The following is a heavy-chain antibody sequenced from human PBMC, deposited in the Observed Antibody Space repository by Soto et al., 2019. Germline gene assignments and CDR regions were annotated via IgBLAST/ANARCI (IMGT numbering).Heavy chain of an antibody. CDR1: GDSISSSRYH. D-gene: IGHD2-2*02. J-gene: IGHJ4*02. CDR3: ASLPVFPAAITLDS. CDR2: VRYSENT. V-gene: IGHV4-39*01. Sequence: QLQLQESGPGLVRASETMSLTCTVSGDSISSSRYHWGWIRQAPGKGLEWIGSVRYSENTAYSPSLQSRVTISVDTSKNQFSLKLASVTAADTAVYYCASLPVFPAAITLDSWGQGTLVTVSS.